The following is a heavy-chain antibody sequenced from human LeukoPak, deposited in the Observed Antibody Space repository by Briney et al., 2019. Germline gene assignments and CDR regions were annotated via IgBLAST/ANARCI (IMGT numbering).Heavy chain of an antibody. Sequence: SSVKVSYKASGGTFSSYAISGLRQAPGQGLEGMGGIIPIFGKANYAEKFLGRLTITADESTSTAYMELSSLRSEDTAVYYCAVESYYYGSGSYSSDYWGQGTLVTVSS. J-gene: IGHJ4*02. CDR2: IIPIFGKA. CDR3: AVESYYYGSGSYSSDY. V-gene: IGHV1-69*01. D-gene: IGHD3-10*01. CDR1: GGTFSSYA.